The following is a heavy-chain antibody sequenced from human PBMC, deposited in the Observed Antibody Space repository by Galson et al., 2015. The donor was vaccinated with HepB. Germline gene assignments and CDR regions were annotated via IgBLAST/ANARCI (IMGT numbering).Heavy chain of an antibody. CDR1: GYTFTGYY. Sequence: SVKVSCKASGYTFTGYYMHWVRQAPGQGLEWMGWTNPNSGGTNYAQKFQGRVTMTRDTSISTAYMELSRLRSDDTAVYYCAKTGTTTSYYFDYWGQGTLVTVSS. CDR2: TNPNSGGT. V-gene: IGHV1-2*02. CDR3: AKTGTTTSYYFDY. J-gene: IGHJ4*02. D-gene: IGHD1-7*01.